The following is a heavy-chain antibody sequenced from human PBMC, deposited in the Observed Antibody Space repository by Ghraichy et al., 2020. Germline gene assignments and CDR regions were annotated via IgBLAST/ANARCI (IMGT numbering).Heavy chain of an antibody. Sequence: SETLSLTCSVSGDSITTYYWNWIRQPPGKGLEWIGYIHHSGKTKSNPSLNSRVTMSVDTSKSHFSLKVNSVSAADTALSYCAKWEESLRAFDIWGRGTMVTVSS. CDR3: AKWEESLRAFDI. CDR2: IHHSGKT. D-gene: IGHD1-26*01. J-gene: IGHJ3*02. V-gene: IGHV4-59*01. CDR1: GDSITTYY.